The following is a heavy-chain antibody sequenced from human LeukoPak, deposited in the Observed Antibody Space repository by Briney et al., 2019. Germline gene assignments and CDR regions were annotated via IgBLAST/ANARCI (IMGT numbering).Heavy chain of an antibody. V-gene: IGHV3-74*01. D-gene: IGHD5-12*01. CDR1: GFTFSSYW. CDR2: INGDGSGT. Sequence: GGSLRLSCAASGFTFSSYWMYWLRQAPGKGLVWVSRINGDGSGTNYADSVKGRFTISRDNAKNTLYLHMNSLRVEDTAVYYCARPTRGYDGLDYWGQGTLVTVSP. CDR3: ARPTRGYDGLDY. J-gene: IGHJ4*02.